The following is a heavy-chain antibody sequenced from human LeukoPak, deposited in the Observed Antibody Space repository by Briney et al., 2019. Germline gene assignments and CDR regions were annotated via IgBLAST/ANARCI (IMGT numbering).Heavy chain of an antibody. CDR3: AREGSATARPFVSNDY. CDR1: GVSISSYY. D-gene: IGHD6-6*01. CDR2: IHTSGNT. J-gene: IGHJ4*02. V-gene: IGHV4-4*07. Sequence: PSETLSLTCTVSGVSISSYYWSWIRQPAGKGLEWIGRIHTSGNTDYNPSLKSRVTMSVDTAKNQFSLKVRSVTVADKAVYYCAREGSATARPFVSNDYWGQGTLVTVSS.